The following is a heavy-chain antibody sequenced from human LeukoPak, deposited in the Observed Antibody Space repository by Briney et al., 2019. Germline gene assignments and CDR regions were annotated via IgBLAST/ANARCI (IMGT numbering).Heavy chain of an antibody. D-gene: IGHD6-13*01. CDR2: ISSSSSYI. CDR1: GFTFSSYS. J-gene: IGHJ4*02. CDR3: ARSRGQQLGRLEFDY. Sequence: GGSLRLSCAASGFTFSSYSMNWVRQAPGKGLEWVSSISSSSSYIYYADSVKGRFTISRDNAKNSLYLQMNSLRAEDTAVYYCARSRGQQLGRLEFDYWGQGTLVTVSS. V-gene: IGHV3-21*01.